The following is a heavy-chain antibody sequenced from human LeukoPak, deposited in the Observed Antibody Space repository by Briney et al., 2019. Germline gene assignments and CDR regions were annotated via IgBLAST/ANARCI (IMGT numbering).Heavy chain of an antibody. CDR3: ARDPSFSSKYFDY. V-gene: IGHV3-30*03. CDR2: ISYDGSNK. CDR1: GFTFSSYG. D-gene: IGHD6-13*01. J-gene: IGHJ4*02. Sequence: GGSLRLSCAASGFTFSSYGMHWVRQAPGKGLEWVAVISYDGSNKYYADSVKGRFTISRDNSKNTLYLQMNSLRAEDTAVYYCARDPSFSSKYFDYWGQGTLVTVSS.